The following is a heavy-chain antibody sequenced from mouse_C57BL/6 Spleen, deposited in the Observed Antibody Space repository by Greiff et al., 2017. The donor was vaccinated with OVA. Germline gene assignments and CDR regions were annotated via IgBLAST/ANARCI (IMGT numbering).Heavy chain of an antibody. CDR3: VRERAYYGSSYGYFDD. CDR1: GYTFTDHT. Sequence: QVQLQQSDAELVKPGASVKISCKASGYTFTDHTIHLMKQRPEQGLEWIGYIYPGDGSTKYNEKFKGKATLTADKSSSTAYMQLNIMTSEDSAVYFCVRERAYYGSSYGYFDDWGKGTTLTVSS. V-gene: IGHV1-78*01. D-gene: IGHD1-1*01. CDR2: IYPGDGST. J-gene: IGHJ2*01.